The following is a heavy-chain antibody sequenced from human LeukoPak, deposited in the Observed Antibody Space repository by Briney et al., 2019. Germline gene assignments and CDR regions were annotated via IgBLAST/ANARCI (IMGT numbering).Heavy chain of an antibody. J-gene: IGHJ6*02. CDR2: IYYSGST. D-gene: IGHD5-18*01. Sequence: SETLSLTCTVSGGSISSSSYYWGWIRQPPGKGLEWIGSIYYSGSTYYNPSLKSRVTISVDTSKNQFSLKLSSVTAADTAVYYCARLIVDTAMVGYYYYYGMDVWGRGTTVTVSS. CDR1: GGSISSSSYY. V-gene: IGHV4-39*01. CDR3: ARLIVDTAMVGYYYYYGMDV.